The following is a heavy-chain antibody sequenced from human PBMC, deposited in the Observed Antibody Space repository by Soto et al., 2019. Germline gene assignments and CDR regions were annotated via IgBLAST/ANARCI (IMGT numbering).Heavy chain of an antibody. J-gene: IGHJ6*02. CDR2: NIPIFGTA. D-gene: IGHD3-10*01. CDR1: GGTFSSYA. V-gene: IGHV1-69*01. CDR3: ASRFGELFPNYYGMDV. Sequence: QVQLVQSGAEVKKPGSSVKVSCKASGGTFSSYAISWVRQAPGQGLEWMGGNIPIFGTANYAQKIQGRVTITADESTSTAYMELSSLRSEDTAVYYCASRFGELFPNYYGMDVWGQGTTVTVSS.